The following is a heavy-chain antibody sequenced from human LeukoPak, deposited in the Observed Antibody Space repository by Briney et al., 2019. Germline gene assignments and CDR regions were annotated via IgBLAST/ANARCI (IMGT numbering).Heavy chain of an antibody. CDR3: ARADSYGSILDY. D-gene: IGHD5-18*01. V-gene: IGHV3-7*04. CDR1: GFTFDDHA. J-gene: IGHJ4*02. CDR2: IDQYGRAK. Sequence: GGSLRLSCAASGFTFDDHAMHWVRQAPGKGLEWVASIDQYGRAKYYVDSVGGRFTFSRDNTKNSLHLQMNSLRAEDTAVYYCARADSYGSILDYWGQGTRVIDSS.